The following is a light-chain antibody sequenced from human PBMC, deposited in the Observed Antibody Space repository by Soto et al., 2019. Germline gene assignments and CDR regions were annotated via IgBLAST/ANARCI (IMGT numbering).Light chain of an antibody. CDR1: QSISSW. V-gene: IGKV1-5*01. CDR3: QQYNSYRWT. Sequence: IQMTQSPSTLSASVEDRVTITCRASQSISSWLAWYQQKPGKAPKLLIYDASSLESGVPSRFSGSGSGTEFTLTISSLQPDDFASYYCQQYNSYRWTFGQGTKVDIK. CDR2: DAS. J-gene: IGKJ1*01.